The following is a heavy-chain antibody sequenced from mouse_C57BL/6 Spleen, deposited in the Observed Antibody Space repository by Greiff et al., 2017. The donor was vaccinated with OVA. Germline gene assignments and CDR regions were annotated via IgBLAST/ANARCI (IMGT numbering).Heavy chain of an antibody. CDR3: ARTGLGGWFAY. Sequence: QVQLKQSGAELVRPGTSVKVSCKASGYAFTNYLIEWVKQRPGQGLEWIGVINPGSGGTNYNEKFKGKATLTADKSSSTAYMQLSSLTSEDSAVYFCARTGLGGWFAYWGQGTLVTVSA. CDR1: GYAFTNYL. CDR2: INPGSGGT. J-gene: IGHJ3*01. V-gene: IGHV1-54*01. D-gene: IGHD4-1*01.